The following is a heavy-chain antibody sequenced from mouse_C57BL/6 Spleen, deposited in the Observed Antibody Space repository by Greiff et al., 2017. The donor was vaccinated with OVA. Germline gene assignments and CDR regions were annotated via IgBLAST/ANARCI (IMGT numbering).Heavy chain of an antibody. V-gene: IGHV1-64*01. Sequence: VQLQQPGAELVKPGASVMLSCKASGYTFTSYWMHWVKQRPGQGLEWIGMIHPNSGSTNYNEKFKSKATLTVDKSSSTAYMQLSSLTSEDSAVYYCARPLITTVEGAMDYWGQGTSVTVSA. D-gene: IGHD1-1*01. CDR3: ARPLITTVEGAMDY. J-gene: IGHJ4*01. CDR2: IHPNSGST. CDR1: GYTFTSYW.